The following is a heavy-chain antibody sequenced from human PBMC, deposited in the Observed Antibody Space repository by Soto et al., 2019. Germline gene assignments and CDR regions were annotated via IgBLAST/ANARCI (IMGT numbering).Heavy chain of an antibody. Sequence: GGSLRLSCAASGFTFSSYAMSWVRQAPGKGLECVSTISGSGGTTYYADSVKGRFTISRDNYKNTLYLQMNSLRAEDTAVYYCAKVRSTKIFDVVSLFDYWGQGNLVTVSS. CDR3: AKVRSTKIFDVVSLFDY. CDR2: ISGSGGTT. J-gene: IGHJ4*02. CDR1: GFTFSSYA. V-gene: IGHV3-23*01. D-gene: IGHD3-3*01.